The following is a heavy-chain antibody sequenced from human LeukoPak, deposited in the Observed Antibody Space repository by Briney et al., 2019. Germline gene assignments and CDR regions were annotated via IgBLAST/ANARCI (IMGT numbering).Heavy chain of an antibody. CDR3: AGESPTGGSGAFDI. V-gene: IGHV3-13*01. CDR2: LSPPGDT. CDR1: GFTLSRYD. Sequence: GGSLRLSCAASGFTLSRYDMHWVRQATGKGLKWVSSLSPPGDTYYPGSVKGRFTISRENAKNSLYLQMNSLRADDTAVYFCAGESPTGGSGAFDIWGQGTMVTVSS. J-gene: IGHJ3*02. D-gene: IGHD7-27*01.